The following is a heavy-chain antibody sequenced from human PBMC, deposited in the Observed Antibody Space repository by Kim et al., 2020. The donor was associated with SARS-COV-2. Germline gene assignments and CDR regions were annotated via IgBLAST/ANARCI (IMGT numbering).Heavy chain of an antibody. D-gene: IGHD3-10*01. J-gene: IGHJ6*03. Sequence: GRFTISRDNAKNSLYLQMNSLRAEDTAVYYCARGVRLLWSPVENYYYYMDVWGKGTTVTVSS. CDR3: ARGVRLLWSPVENYYYYMDV. V-gene: IGHV3-11*06.